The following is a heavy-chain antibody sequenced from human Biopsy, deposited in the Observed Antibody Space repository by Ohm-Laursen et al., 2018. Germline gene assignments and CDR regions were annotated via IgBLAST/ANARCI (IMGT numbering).Heavy chain of an antibody. J-gene: IGHJ5*02. CDR3: ARHPTGFWFDP. Sequence: GTLSLTCTVSDGSINSNDYYWAWLRQPPGKGLEWIGSIYNTETTFYNPSLKSRVTISVDTSTNQFSLKVSSVTAADTALYFCARHPTGFWFDPWGHGTLVTVSS. V-gene: IGHV4-39*01. CDR1: DGSINSNDYY. CDR2: IYNTETT.